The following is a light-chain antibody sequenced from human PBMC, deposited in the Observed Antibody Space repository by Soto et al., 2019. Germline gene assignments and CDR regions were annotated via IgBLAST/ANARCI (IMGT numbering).Light chain of an antibody. CDR3: GTWDSSLSAVV. V-gene: IGLV1-51*01. CDR2: DNN. CDR1: SSNIGNNY. J-gene: IGLJ3*02. Sequence: QSVLTQPPSVSAAPGQKVTISGSGSSSNIGNNYVSWYQQLPKTAPKLLIHDNNKRPSGIPDRFSGSKSGTSATLGITGLQTGDEADYYCGTWDSSLSAVVFGGGTKLTVL.